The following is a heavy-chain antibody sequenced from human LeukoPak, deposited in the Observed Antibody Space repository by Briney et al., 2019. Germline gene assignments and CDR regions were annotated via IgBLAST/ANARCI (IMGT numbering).Heavy chain of an antibody. J-gene: IGHJ4*02. CDR2: IRGSGGST. CDR3: AKDRSWYSYGPDY. CDR1: GFTVNSYY. Sequence: PGGSLTLSCAASGFTVNSYYMNWVRQAPGKGLEWVSAIRGSGGSTYYADSVKGRFTISRDNSKNTLYLQMNSLRAEDTAVYYCAKDRSWYSYGPDYWGQGTLVTVSS. V-gene: IGHV3-23*01. D-gene: IGHD5-18*01.